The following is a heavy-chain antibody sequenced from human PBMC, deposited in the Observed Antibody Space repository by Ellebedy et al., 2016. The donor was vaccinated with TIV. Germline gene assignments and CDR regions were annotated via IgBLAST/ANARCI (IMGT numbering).Heavy chain of an antibody. J-gene: IGHJ6*03. D-gene: IGHD3-16*01. CDR1: GFRFGGFG. CDR2: MWYDGSDK. Sequence: GESLKISXPATGFRFGGFGMHWVSQAPGKGLGWVAVMWYDGSDKYYGDSVKCRFIISRDNSNNILYLQMNSLRAEDTAVYYCAKEGGRLRFEYYMDVWGQGTTVTVSS. V-gene: IGHV3-33*06. CDR3: AKEGGRLRFEYYMDV.